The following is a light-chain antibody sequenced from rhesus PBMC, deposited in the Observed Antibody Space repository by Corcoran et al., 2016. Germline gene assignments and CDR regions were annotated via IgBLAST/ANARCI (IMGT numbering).Light chain of an antibody. J-gene: IGKJ3*01. Sequence: DIQMTQSPSYLSASVGDRVTITCRASENVNNYLHWYQQKPGKAPKLLIYKSSTLQSGVPSRFSGSGSGTDFTLTFSSLQPEDFATYYCQHSYGTPFTFGPGTKLDIK. CDR3: QHSYGTPFT. CDR2: KSS. CDR1: ENVNNY. V-gene: IGKV1-74*01.